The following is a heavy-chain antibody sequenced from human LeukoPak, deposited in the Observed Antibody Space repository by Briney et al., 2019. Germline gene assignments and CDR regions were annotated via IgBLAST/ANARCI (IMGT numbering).Heavy chain of an antibody. D-gene: IGHD3-22*01. CDR2: INPSGGST. Sequence: ASVKVSCKASGYTFTSYYMHWVRQAPGQGLEWMGIINPSGGSTSYAQKFQGRATMTRDMSTSTVYMELSSLRSEDTAVYYCASDARGYDRFDYWGQGTLVTVSS. CDR3: ASDARGYDRFDY. V-gene: IGHV1-46*01. J-gene: IGHJ4*02. CDR1: GYTFTSYY.